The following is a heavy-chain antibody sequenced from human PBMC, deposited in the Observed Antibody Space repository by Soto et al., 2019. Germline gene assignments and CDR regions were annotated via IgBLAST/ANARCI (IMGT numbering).Heavy chain of an antibody. CDR1: GFTVGNNY. V-gene: IGHV3-53*01. CDR3: AKDGRGSGSHYTSFGD. Sequence: EVQLVASGGGLIQPGGSLKLSCAASGFTVGNNYMSWVRQAPGAGLEWVSLIYSTGTTKYADSVKGRFTVSRGNAKNTLDLQMNSLRAEDTAVYYWAKDGRGSGSHYTSFGDWGQGTLVTVSS. D-gene: IGHD3-10*01. CDR2: IYSTGTT. J-gene: IGHJ4*02.